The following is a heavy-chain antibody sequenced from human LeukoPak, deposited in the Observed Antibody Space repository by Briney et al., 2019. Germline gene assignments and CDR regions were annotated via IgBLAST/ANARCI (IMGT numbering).Heavy chain of an antibody. V-gene: IGHV1-46*01. J-gene: IGHJ4*02. CDR3: ARVDCSGGSCYSRPYNY. CDR1: GYTFTSYY. CDR2: INPSGGST. Sequence: ASVKVSCKASGYTFTSYYMHWVRQAPGQGLEWMGIINPSGGSTSYAQKFQGRVTMTRDTSTSTVYMELSSLRPEDTAVYYCARVDCSGGSCYSRPYNYWGQGTLVTVSS. D-gene: IGHD2-15*01.